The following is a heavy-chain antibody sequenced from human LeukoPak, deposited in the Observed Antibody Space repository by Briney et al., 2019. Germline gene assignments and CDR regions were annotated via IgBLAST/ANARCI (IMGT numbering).Heavy chain of an antibody. CDR1: GYTFTSYY. D-gene: IGHD6-13*01. Sequence: ASVKVSCKASGYTFTSYYTHWVRQAPGQGLEWMGWIGAYNGNTNYAQKLQGRVTMTTDTSTSTAYMELRSLRSDDTAVYYCARDRIAAAGNTNDYWGQGTLVTVSS. CDR2: IGAYNGNT. CDR3: ARDRIAAAGNTNDY. J-gene: IGHJ4*02. V-gene: IGHV1-18*04.